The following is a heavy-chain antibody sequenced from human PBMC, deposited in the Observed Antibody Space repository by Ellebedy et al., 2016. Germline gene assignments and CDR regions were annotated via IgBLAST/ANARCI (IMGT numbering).Heavy chain of an antibody. Sequence: GESLKISCAASGFTFSSYGMHWVRQAPGKGLEWVAVISYDGSNKYYADSVKGRFTISRDNSKNSLYLQMNSLRAEDTAVYYCARGEAYKAYHYWGQGTLVTVSS. CDR3: ARGEAYKAYHY. V-gene: IGHV3-30*03. J-gene: IGHJ4*02. D-gene: IGHD1-14*01. CDR1: GFTFSSYG. CDR2: ISYDGSNK.